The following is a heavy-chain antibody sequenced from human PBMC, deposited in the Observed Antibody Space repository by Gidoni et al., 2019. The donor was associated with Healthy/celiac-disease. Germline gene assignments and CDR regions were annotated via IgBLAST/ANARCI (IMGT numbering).Heavy chain of an antibody. CDR1: GGSFSGYY. V-gene: IGHV4-34*01. D-gene: IGHD2-21*02. J-gene: IGHJ5*02. CDR3: ARGGYGGNSSPNWFDP. CDR2: INHSVST. Sequence: QVQLQQWGAGLLKPSETLSLTCAVYGGSFSGYYWSWIRQPPGKGLEWIGEINHSVSTNYNPSLKSRVTISVDTAKNQFSLKLSSVTAADTAVYYCARGGYGGNSSPNWFDPWGQGTLVTVSS.